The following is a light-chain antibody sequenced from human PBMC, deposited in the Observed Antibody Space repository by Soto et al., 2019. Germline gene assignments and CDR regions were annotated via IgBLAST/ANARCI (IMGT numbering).Light chain of an antibody. Sequence: QAVVTQPPSVSGAPGQRVTISCTGSSSNIGAGYDVHWYQQLPGTAPKLLIYGNINRPSGVPDRFSGSKSGTSASLAITGLQAEDEADYYCQSYDSSLSGSAVFGGGTQLTVL. CDR2: GNI. V-gene: IGLV1-40*01. CDR1: SSNIGAGYD. CDR3: QSYDSSLSGSAV. J-gene: IGLJ2*01.